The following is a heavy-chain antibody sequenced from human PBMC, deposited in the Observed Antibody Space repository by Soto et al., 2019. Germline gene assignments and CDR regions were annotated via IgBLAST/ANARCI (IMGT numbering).Heavy chain of an antibody. Sequence: GGSLRLSCAASGFTFSSYDMNWVRQAPGKGLEWVSSISGTSNYIYYVDSVKGRFTISRDNAKNSLYLQMNSLRAEDTAVYFCARDTSSSYNYYYGMDVWGQGTTVTVSS. CDR3: ARDTSSSYNYYYGMDV. CDR1: GFTFSSYD. CDR2: ISGTSNYI. J-gene: IGHJ6*02. D-gene: IGHD2-2*01. V-gene: IGHV3-21*01.